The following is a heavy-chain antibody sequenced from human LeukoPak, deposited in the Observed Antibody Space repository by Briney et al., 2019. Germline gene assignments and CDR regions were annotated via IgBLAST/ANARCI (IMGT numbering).Heavy chain of an antibody. CDR1: GYTFTSYD. V-gene: IGHV1-8*01. J-gene: IGHJ4*02. CDR2: MNPNSGNT. CDR3: ATVDRYDSSGYYYFDY. Sequence: ASVKVSCKASGYTFTSYDINWVRQATGQGLEWMGWMNPNSGNTGYAQKFQGRVTMTEDTSTDTAYMELSSLRSEDTAVYYCATVDRYDSSGYYYFDYWGQGTLVTVSS. D-gene: IGHD3-22*01.